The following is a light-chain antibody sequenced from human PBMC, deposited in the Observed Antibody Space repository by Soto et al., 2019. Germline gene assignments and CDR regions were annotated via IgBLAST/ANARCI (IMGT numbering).Light chain of an antibody. CDR1: QSVLFSSNNKNY. Sequence: DIVMTQSPDSLAVSLGERATINCKSSQSVLFSSNNKNYLGWYQQKVGQPPKLLIYWASTRESGVPDRFSGSGSGTDFTLTISSLQAEDVAVYYCQHYYSKPLTFGGGTKVEIK. CDR2: WAS. V-gene: IGKV4-1*01. CDR3: QHYYSKPLT. J-gene: IGKJ4*01.